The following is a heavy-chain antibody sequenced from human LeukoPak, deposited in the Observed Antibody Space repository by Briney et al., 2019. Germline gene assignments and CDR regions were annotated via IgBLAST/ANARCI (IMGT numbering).Heavy chain of an antibody. V-gene: IGHV1-69*05. D-gene: IGHD4-17*01. J-gene: IGHJ4*02. CDR3: ARASVTPGGLFDY. CDR2: IIPIFGTA. Sequence: SVKVSCKASGGTFSSYAISWVRQAPGQGLERVGRIIPIFGTANYAQKFQGRVTITTDESTSTAYMELSSLRSEDTAVYYCARASVTPGGLFDYWGQGTLVTVSS. CDR1: GGTFSSYA.